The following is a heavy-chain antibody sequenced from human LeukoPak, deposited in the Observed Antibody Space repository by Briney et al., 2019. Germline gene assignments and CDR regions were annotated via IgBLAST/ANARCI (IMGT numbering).Heavy chain of an antibody. V-gene: IGHV3-74*01. CDR1: GFTFSRYW. CDR3: ARDQRYSSSWFGYFDY. J-gene: IGHJ4*02. CDR2: INTDGRTI. D-gene: IGHD6-13*01. Sequence: GGSLRLSCAASGFTFSRYWMHWVRQAPGKGLVWVSRINTDGRTITYADSVKGRFTISGDNAKNTLYLQMNSLRAEDTAVYYCARDQRYSSSWFGYFDYWGQGTLVTVSS.